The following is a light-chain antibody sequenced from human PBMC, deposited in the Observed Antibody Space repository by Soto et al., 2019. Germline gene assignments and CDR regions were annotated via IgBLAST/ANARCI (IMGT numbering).Light chain of an antibody. J-gene: IGLJ2*01. CDR1: SRDVGSYNL. CDR2: EGS. Sequence: QSVLTQPASVSGSPGQSITISCTGTSRDVGSYNLVSWYQQHPGKAPKLMIYEGSKRPSGVSNRFSGSKSGNTAPLTISGLQAEDEADYYCCSYAGSSTSVVFGGGTKLTVL. V-gene: IGLV2-23*01. CDR3: CSYAGSSTSVV.